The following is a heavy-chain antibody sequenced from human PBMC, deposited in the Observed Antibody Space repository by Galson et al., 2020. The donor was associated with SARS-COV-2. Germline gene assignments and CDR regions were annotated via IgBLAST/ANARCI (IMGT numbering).Heavy chain of an antibody. V-gene: IGHV3-9*01. Sequence: GGSLRLSCAASGFTFDDYAMHWVRQAPGKGLEWVSGISWNSGSIGYADSVKGRLTISRDNAKNSLYLQMNSLRAEDTALYYCAKLSPVYYGCWSGYPDWYCGLWGRGTLGTVSS. J-gene: IGHJ2*01. CDR1: GFTFDDYA. CDR3: AKLSPVYYGCWSGYPDWYCGL. CDR2: ISWNSGSI. D-gene: IGHD3-3*01.